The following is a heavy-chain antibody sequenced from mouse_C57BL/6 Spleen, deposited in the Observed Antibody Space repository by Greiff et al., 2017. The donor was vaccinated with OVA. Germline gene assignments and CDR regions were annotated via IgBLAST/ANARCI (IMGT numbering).Heavy chain of an antibody. D-gene: IGHD2-3*01. Sequence: EVMLVESGAGLVKPGGSLKLSCAASGFTFSSYAMSWVRQTPEKRLEWVAYISSGGDYIYYADTVKGRFTISRDNARNTLYLQMSSLKSEDTAMYYCTREGIYDGYYGYFDVWGTGTTVTVSS. CDR2: ISSGGDYI. CDR1: GFTFSSYA. V-gene: IGHV5-9-1*02. J-gene: IGHJ1*03. CDR3: TREGIYDGYYGYFDV.